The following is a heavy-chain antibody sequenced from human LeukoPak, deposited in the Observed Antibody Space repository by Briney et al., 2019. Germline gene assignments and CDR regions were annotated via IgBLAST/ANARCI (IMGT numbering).Heavy chain of an antibody. Sequence: SGGSLRLSCAASGFTFSNYGMSWVRQAPGKGLEWVSAINGGGGNTFYADSVEGRFTISRDNSKNTLYLQMNSLRAEDTAVYYCAKKRQSSGWTYFDYWGQGTLVTVSS. CDR2: INGGGGNT. CDR1: GFTFSNYG. J-gene: IGHJ4*02. CDR3: AKKRQSSGWTYFDY. V-gene: IGHV3-23*01. D-gene: IGHD6-19*01.